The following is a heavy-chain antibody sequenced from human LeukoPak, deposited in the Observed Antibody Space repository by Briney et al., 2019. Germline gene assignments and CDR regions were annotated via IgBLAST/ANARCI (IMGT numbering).Heavy chain of an antibody. J-gene: IGHJ4*02. V-gene: IGHV1-3*01. CDR2: INAGNGNT. CDR1: GYTFTSYA. Sequence: ASVKVSCKASGYTFTSYAMHWVRQAPGQRLEWMGWINAGNGNTKYSQKFQGRVTMTTDTSTSTAYMELRSLRSDDTAVYYCAREAEERVNNFDYWGQGTLVTVSS. D-gene: IGHD1-26*01. CDR3: AREAEERVNNFDY.